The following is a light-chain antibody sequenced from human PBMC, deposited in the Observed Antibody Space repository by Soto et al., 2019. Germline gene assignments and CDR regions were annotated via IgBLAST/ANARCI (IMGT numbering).Light chain of an antibody. V-gene: IGKV1-5*03. CDR2: KAS. CDR1: QTISSW. J-gene: IGKJ1*01. Sequence: DIQMTQSPSTLSGSVGDRVTITCRASQTISSWLAWYQQKPGKAPKLLIYKASTLKSGVPSRFSGSGSGTEFTLTISSLQPDDFATYYCQQSYSTVTWTFGQGTKVEIK. CDR3: QQSYSTVTWT.